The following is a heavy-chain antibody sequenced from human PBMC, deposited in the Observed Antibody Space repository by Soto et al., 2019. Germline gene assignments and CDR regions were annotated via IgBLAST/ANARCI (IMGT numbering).Heavy chain of an antibody. CDR3: AREIVGIVVVPAAIHYYYYYGMAV. CDR2: TYYRSKWYN. CDR1: GDSVSSNSAA. D-gene: IGHD2-2*02. J-gene: IGHJ6*02. V-gene: IGHV6-1*01. Sequence: SQTLSLTCAISGDSVSSNSAAWNWIRQSPSRGLEWLGRTYYRSKWYNDYAVSVKSRITINPDTSKNQLSLQLNSVTPEDTAVYYCAREIVGIVVVPAAIHYYYYYGMAVWGQGTTVTVSS.